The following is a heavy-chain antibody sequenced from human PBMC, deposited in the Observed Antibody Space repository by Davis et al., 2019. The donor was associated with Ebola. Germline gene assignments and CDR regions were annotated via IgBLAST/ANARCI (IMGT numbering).Heavy chain of an antibody. CDR2: LGTSADT. CDR3: VKDTSNIWFDV. J-gene: IGHJ3*01. CDR1: GFVFSSYV. D-gene: IGHD2/OR15-2a*01. V-gene: IGHV3-23*01. Sequence: GGSLRLSCAASGFVFSSYVMSWVRRAPGKGLEWVSTLGTSADTYYADSVKGRFTISRDNSKNTLHLQMNSLRVEDTAMYYCVKDTSNIWFDVWGQGTLVTVSA.